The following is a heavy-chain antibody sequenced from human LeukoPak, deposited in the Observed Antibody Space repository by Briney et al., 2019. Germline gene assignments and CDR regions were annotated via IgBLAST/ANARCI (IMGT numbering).Heavy chain of an antibody. Sequence: GGSLRLSCAASGFTFSSYSMNWVRQAPGKGLEWVSSISSSSSYIYYADSVKGQFTISRDNAKNSLYLQMNSLRAEDTAVYYCARDPVREEFDYWGQGTLVTVSS. CDR1: GFTFSSYS. J-gene: IGHJ4*02. CDR2: ISSSSSYI. D-gene: IGHD1-1*01. CDR3: ARDPVREEFDY. V-gene: IGHV3-21*01.